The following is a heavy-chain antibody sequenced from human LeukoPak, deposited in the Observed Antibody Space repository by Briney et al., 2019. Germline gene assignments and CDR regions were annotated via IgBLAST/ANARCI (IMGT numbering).Heavy chain of an antibody. CDR3: ARGNYYYGSGSYFSRYY. J-gene: IGHJ4*02. CDR2: ISYDGSNK. D-gene: IGHD3-10*01. Sequence: PGGSLRLSCAASGFTFSRYAMHWVRQAPGKGLEWVAVISYDGSNKYYADSVKGRFTISRDNSKNTLYLQMNSLRAEDTAVYYCARGNYYYGSGSYFSRYYWGQGTLVTVSS. V-gene: IGHV3-30*04. CDR1: GFTFSRYA.